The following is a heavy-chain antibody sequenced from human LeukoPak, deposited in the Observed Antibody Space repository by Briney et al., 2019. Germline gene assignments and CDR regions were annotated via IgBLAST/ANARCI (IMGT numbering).Heavy chain of an antibody. Sequence: GGSLRLSCATSGFTFSNYGVHWVRQAPGKGLEWVAVIWYDGSNKYYADSVKGRFTISRDNSKNTLYLQMNSLRAEDTAVYYCARDFPAHFWSGLSYWGQGTLVTVSS. D-gene: IGHD3-3*02. CDR1: GFTFSNYG. J-gene: IGHJ4*02. CDR2: IWYDGSNK. CDR3: ARDFPAHFWSGLSY. V-gene: IGHV3-33*01.